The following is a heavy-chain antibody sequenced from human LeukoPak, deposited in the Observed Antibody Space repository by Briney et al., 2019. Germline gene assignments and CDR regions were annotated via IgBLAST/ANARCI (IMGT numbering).Heavy chain of an antibody. CDR1: GLTFSDHA. Sequence: GGSLRLSCAASGLTFSDHAMGWVRQAPGKGLEWVSTVSGSGGSTYYADSVKGRFTISRDNSNNTLYLQMNSLRAEDTAVYYCTNRTTNYWGQGTLVTVSS. CDR2: VSGSGGST. D-gene: IGHD1-1*01. V-gene: IGHV3-23*01. CDR3: TNRTTNY. J-gene: IGHJ4*02.